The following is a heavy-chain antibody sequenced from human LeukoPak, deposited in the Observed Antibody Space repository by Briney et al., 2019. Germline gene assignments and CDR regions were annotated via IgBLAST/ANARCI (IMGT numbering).Heavy chain of an antibody. CDR1: GGSFSGYY. CDR3: ARVNTFSGSNY. V-gene: IGHV4-34*01. D-gene: IGHD5-12*01. CDR2: INHSGST. J-gene: IGHJ4*02. Sequence: SETLSLTCAVYGGSFSGYYWSWLRQPPGKGLEWIGEINHSGSTNYNPSLKSRVTISVDTSKNQFSLKLSSVTAADTAVYYCARVNTFSGSNYWGQGTLVTVSS.